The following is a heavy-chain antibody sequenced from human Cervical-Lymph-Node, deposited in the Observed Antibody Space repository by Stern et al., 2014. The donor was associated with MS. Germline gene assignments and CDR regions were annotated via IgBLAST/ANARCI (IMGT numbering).Heavy chain of an antibody. CDR3: ARDEEVGASDIKRGFDL. CDR1: GFTFSSYW. D-gene: IGHD1-26*01. J-gene: IGHJ4*02. V-gene: IGHV3-74*03. Sequence: EVQLVESGGGLVQPGGSLRLSCAASGFTFSSYWMHWVRQAPGKGLVWVSRVHRDGSSTAYADFVKGRVTISRDNAKNTLYLQMNSLRVEDTAVYYCARDEEVGASDIKRGFDLWGQGTLVTVSS. CDR2: VHRDGSST.